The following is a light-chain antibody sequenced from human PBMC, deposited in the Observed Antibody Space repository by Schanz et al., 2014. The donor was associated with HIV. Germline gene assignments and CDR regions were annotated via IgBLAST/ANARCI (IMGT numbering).Light chain of an antibody. Sequence: QSALTQPPSASGSPGQSVTISCTGTSSDVGGYNYVSWFQQHPGKAPQLLIYEVSLRPSGVPDRFSGSKSGTSASLAISGLQSEDEADYHCAAWDDSLNGWVFGGGTKVTVL. CDR2: EVS. CDR3: AAWDDSLNGWV. J-gene: IGLJ3*02. V-gene: IGLV2-8*01. CDR1: SSDVGGYNY.